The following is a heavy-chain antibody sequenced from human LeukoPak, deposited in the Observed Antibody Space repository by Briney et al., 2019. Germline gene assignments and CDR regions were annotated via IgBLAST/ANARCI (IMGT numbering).Heavy chain of an antibody. CDR3: ARHGWSTRQFDY. Sequence: PSETLSLTCTVSGGSVSSGNYYWSWIRQPPGKGLEWIGTIYYSGSTYHNPSLKSRVTMSVDTSNNQFSLKLSSVTATDTAVYYCARHGWSTRQFDYWGQGTLVTVSS. J-gene: IGHJ4*02. CDR2: IYYSGST. CDR1: GGSVSSGNYY. D-gene: IGHD6-19*01. V-gene: IGHV4-39*01.